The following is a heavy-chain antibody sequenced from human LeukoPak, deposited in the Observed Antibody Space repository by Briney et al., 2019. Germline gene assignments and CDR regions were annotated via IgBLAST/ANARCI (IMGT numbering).Heavy chain of an antibody. J-gene: IGHJ4*02. V-gene: IGHV3-23*01. CDR2: IRDSGSST. CDR1: GFTFSSYA. Sequence: GGSLRLSCAASGFTFSSYAMSWVRQAPGKGLEWVSAIRDSGSSTHYADSVKGRFTISRDNAKNSLYLQMNSLRAEDTAVYYCARGLDYWGQGTPVTVSS. CDR3: ARGLDY.